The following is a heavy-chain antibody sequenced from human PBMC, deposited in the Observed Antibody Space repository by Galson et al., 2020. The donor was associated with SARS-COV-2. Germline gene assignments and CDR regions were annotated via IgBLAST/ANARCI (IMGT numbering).Heavy chain of an antibody. CDR3: AKVKMITSTWGDVFDL. CDR1: GGSISNNNW. CDR2: IYHTGIT. J-gene: IGHJ3*01. V-gene: IGHV4-4*02. Sequence: ASETLSLTCAVSGGSISNNNWWSNSWWSWVRQPPGKGLEWIGEIYHTGITYYNPSLRTRVTLSIDKSKNQFSLNLTSVTAADTAVYYCAKVKMITSTWGDVFDLWGQGTMVTVPS. D-gene: IGHD3-16*01.